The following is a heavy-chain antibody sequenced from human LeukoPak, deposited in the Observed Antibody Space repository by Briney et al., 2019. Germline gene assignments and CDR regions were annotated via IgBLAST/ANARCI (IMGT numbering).Heavy chain of an antibody. J-gene: IGHJ5*02. Sequence: SETLSLTCTVSGGSISNGDYYWSWIRQPPGKGLEWIGYIYYSGSTYYNPSLKSRVTISVDTSKNQFSLKLSSVTAADTAVYYCARGPFYGSGSYGWFDPWGQGTLVTVSS. CDR2: IYYSGST. CDR1: GGSISNGDYY. CDR3: ARGPFYGSGSYGWFDP. V-gene: IGHV4-30-4*01. D-gene: IGHD3-10*01.